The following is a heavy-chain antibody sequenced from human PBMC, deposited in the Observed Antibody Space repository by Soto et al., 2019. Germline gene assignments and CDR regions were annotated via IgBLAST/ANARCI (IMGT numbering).Heavy chain of an antibody. V-gene: IGHV3-30*03. J-gene: IGHJ4*02. Sequence: PGGSLRLSCAASGFTFSSYGMHWVRQAPGKGLEWVAVISYDGSNKYYADSVKGRFTISRDNSKNTLYLQMNSLRAEDTAVYYCARWSAVNCTNGVCYTYALDYWGQGTLVTVSS. CDR2: ISYDGSNK. D-gene: IGHD2-8*01. CDR3: ARWSAVNCTNGVCYTYALDY. CDR1: GFTFSSYG.